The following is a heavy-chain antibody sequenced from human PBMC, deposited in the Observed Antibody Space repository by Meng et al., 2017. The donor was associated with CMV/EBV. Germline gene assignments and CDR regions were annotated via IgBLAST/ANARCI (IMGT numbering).Heavy chain of an antibody. Sequence: EVQLVESGRGLVQPGGSLILSCGGSRFIFSTYAMSWVRQYPGKGLELVSLISGSGGSTYYADSVKGRFTISRDNSKNTLYLQMNSLRAEDTAVYYCAITMTTANYFDSWGQGALVTVSS. D-gene: IGHD4-17*01. CDR2: ISGSGGST. V-gene: IGHV3-23*04. CDR3: AITMTTANYFDS. J-gene: IGHJ4*02. CDR1: RFIFSTYA.